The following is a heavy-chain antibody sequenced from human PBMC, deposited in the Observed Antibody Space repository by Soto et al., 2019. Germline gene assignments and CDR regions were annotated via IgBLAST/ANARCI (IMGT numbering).Heavy chain of an antibody. V-gene: IGHV3-30*03. D-gene: IGHD3-10*01. CDR3: ARATGGSGSYYPWDYYYGMDV. J-gene: IGHJ6*02. CDR2: ISYDGSNK. CDR1: GFTFSSYG. Sequence: GGSLRLSCAASGFTFSSYGMHWVRQAPGKGLEWVAVISYDGSNKYYADSVKGRFTISRDNSKNTLYLQMNSLRAEDTAVYYCARATGGSGSYYPWDYYYGMDVWGQGTTVTVSS.